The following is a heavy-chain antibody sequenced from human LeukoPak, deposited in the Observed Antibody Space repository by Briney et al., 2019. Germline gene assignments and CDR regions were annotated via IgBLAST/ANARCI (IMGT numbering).Heavy chain of an antibody. D-gene: IGHD6-19*01. V-gene: IGHV3-30*04. Sequence: GGSLRLSCAASGFTFSSYTMHWVRQAPGKGLEWVAVISYDGSNKYYADSVTGRFTISRDNSKNTLYLQMNSLRAEDTAVYYCARDGAVAGNAVGNGAFDIWGQGTMVTVSS. CDR2: ISYDGSNK. CDR1: GFTFSSYT. J-gene: IGHJ3*02. CDR3: ARDGAVAGNAVGNGAFDI.